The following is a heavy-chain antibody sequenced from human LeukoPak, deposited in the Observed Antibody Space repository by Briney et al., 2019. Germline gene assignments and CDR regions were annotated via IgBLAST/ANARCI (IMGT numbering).Heavy chain of an antibody. V-gene: IGHV4-61*08. CDR2: IYYSGST. CDR1: GGSISSGGYY. D-gene: IGHD3-22*01. Sequence: PSQTLSLTCTVSGGSISSGGYYWSWIRQPPGKGLEWIGYIYYSGSTNYNPSLKSQVTISVDTSKNQFSLKLSSVTAADTAVYYCARRAEVIVVVPYRPGGYYFDYWGQGTLVTVSS. CDR3: ARRAEVIVVVPYRPGGYYFDY. J-gene: IGHJ4*02.